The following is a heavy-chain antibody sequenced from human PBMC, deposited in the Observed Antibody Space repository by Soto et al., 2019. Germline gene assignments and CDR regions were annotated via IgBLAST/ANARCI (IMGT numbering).Heavy chain of an antibody. CDR2: INHSGST. J-gene: IGHJ5*02. CDR3: ARPETNWFDP. Sequence: QVQLQQWGAGLLKPSETLSLTCAVYGGSFSGYYWSWIRQPPGKGLEWIGEINHSGSTNYNPSLKSRVTISVDTSKNQFSLKLSSVTAADTAVYYCARPETNWFDPWGQGTLVTVSS. CDR1: GGSFSGYY. V-gene: IGHV4-34*01.